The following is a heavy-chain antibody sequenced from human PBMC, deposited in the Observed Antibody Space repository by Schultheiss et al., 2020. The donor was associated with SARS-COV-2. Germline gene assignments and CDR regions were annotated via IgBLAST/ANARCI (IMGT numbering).Heavy chain of an antibody. V-gene: IGHV3-9*01. CDR1: GFTFSSYG. D-gene: IGHD4-23*01. J-gene: IGHJ4*02. CDR2: ISWNSGSI. Sequence: GGSLRLSCAASGFTFSSYGMHWVRQAPGKGLEWVSGISWNSGSIGYADSVKGRFTISRDNAKNSLYLQMNSLRAEDTAVYYCARGDYGGNSNFDYWGQGTLVTVSS. CDR3: ARGDYGGNSNFDY.